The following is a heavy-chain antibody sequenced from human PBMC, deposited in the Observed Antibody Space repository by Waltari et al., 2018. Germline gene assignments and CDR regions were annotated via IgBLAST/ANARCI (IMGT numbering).Heavy chain of an antibody. CDR2: ISSNSNYI. Sequence: EVQLVESGGGLVKPGGPLRLSCAASGFTFSSYSMVWLRQAPGKGLEWVSSISSNSNYIYYADSVKGRFTISRDNTRNSLYLQMNSLRAEDTALYFCARCGGGCCYQSGAFDIWGQGTTVTVSS. CDR3: ARCGGGCCYQSGAFDI. V-gene: IGHV3-21*01. J-gene: IGHJ3*02. D-gene: IGHD2-15*01. CDR1: GFTFSSYS.